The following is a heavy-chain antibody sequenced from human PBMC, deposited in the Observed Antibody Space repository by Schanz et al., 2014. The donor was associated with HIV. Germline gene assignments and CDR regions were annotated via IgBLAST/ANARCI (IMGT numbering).Heavy chain of an antibody. V-gene: IGHV1-69*13. D-gene: IGHD3-16*01. CDR3: ARGGYYEDEEGYSSDSFDV. Sequence: QVQLVQSGAEVKKPGASVKVSCKASGYTFSTYVISWVRQAPGQGPEWMGGILRLSGTPTYAQEFQDRVTITADDSTNTAYLELRSLRSGDTAVSYCARGGYYEDEEGYSSDSFDVWGPGTVVTVS. CDR1: GYTFSTYV. J-gene: IGHJ3*01. CDR2: ILRLSGTP.